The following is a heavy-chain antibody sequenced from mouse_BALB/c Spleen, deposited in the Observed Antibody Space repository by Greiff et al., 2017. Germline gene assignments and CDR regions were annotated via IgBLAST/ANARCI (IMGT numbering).Heavy chain of an antibody. V-gene: IGHV1-7*01. CDR3: ARIGGRYDEFAY. Sequence: QVQLQQSGAELAKPGASVKMSCKASGYTFTSYWMHWVKQRPGQGLEWIGYINPSTGYTEYNQKFKDKATLTVDKSSSTAFMHLNSLTSEDSAVYYCARIGGRYDEFAYWGQGTLVTVSA. J-gene: IGHJ3*01. CDR1: GYTFTSYW. D-gene: IGHD2-12*01. CDR2: INPSTGYT.